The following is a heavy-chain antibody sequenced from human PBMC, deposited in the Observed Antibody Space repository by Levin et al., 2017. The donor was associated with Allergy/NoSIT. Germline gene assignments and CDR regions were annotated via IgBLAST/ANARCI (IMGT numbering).Heavy chain of an antibody. CDR1: GFTFSDHY. Sequence: GGSLRLSCAASGFTFSDHYMDWVRQAPGKGLEWVGRTRNKANSYTTEYAASVKGRFTISRDDSKNSLYLQMNSLKTEDTAVYYCARVFKSGYCSSTSCYTLDYWGQGTLVTVSS. V-gene: IGHV3-72*01. CDR3: ARVFKSGYCSSTSCYTLDY. J-gene: IGHJ4*02. D-gene: IGHD2-2*02. CDR2: TRNKANSYTT.